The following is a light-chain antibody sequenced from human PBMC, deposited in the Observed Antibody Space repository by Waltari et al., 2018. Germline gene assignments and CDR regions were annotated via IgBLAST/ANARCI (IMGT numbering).Light chain of an antibody. CDR3: ATWDDSLSGWV. J-gene: IGLJ3*02. CDR1: SSNIGDNY. Sequence: QSVLTQLPSASGTPGQGVTISCPGSSSNIGDNYVYWYQQFPGTSPKLFIHRNNQRPSGVPDRFSGSKSGTSAFLVISGLRSEDEADYHCATWDDSLSGWVFGGGTKVTVL. V-gene: IGLV1-47*01. CDR2: RNN.